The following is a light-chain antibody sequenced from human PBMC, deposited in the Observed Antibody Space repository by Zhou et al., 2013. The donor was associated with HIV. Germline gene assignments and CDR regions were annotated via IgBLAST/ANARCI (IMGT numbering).Light chain of an antibody. Sequence: DIQMTQSPTSLSASVGDRVTITCRSSQYIGIYLNWYQAKPGKAPKLLISAASTLQTGVPSRFSGTGSGKDFTLTISGLQRDDFATYYCQQSYNTPQVTFGPGTKVDV. V-gene: IGKV1-39*01. CDR2: AAS. CDR1: QYIGIY. CDR3: QQSYNTPQVT. J-gene: IGKJ3*01.